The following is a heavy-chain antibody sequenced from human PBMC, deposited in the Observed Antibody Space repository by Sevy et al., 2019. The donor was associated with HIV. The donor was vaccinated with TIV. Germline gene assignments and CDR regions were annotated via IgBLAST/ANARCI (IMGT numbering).Heavy chain of an antibody. J-gene: IGHJ3*02. CDR2: ISAYNGNT. CDR3: ARGGNNVEMATIDADAFDI. Sequence: ASVKVSCKASGYTFTSYGISWVRQAPGQGLEWMGWISAYNGNTNYAHKLQDRVTMTTDTSTSKAYMGLRSLRSDDTAVYYCARGGNNVEMATIDADAFDIWGQGTMVTVSS. V-gene: IGHV1-18*01. CDR1: GYTFTSYG. D-gene: IGHD5-12*01.